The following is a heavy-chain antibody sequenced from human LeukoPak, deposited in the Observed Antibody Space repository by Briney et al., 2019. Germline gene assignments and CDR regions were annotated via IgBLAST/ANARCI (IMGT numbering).Heavy chain of an antibody. D-gene: IGHD2-8*01. CDR3: ARRYCTNGVCYYDY. J-gene: IGHJ4*02. CDR1: GFTFSSYG. V-gene: IGHV3-7*01. CDR2: IKQDGSEK. Sequence: GGSLRLSCAASGFTFSSYGMGWVRQAPGKGLEWVANIKQDGSEKYYVDSVKGRFTISRDNAKNSLYLQMNSLRAEDTAVYYCARRYCTNGVCYYDYWGQGTLVTVSS.